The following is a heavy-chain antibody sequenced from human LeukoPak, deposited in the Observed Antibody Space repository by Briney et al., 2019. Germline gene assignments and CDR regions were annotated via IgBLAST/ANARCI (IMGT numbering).Heavy chain of an antibody. J-gene: IGHJ4*02. CDR1: GFTFSDHY. D-gene: IGHD6-19*01. CDR3: TTVRSGWYAEHLVYFDY. V-gene: IGHV3-72*01. CDR2: SRDRAHSYTT. Sequence: PGGSLRLSCAASGFTFSDHYMDWVRQAPGKGLEWIGRSRDRAHSYTTEYAASVKGRFTISRDDSKNTLYLQMNSLKTEDTAVYYCTTVRSGWYAEHLVYFDYWGQGTLVTVSS.